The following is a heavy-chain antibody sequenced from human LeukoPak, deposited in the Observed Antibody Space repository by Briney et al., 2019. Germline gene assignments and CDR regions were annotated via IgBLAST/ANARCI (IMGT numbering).Heavy chain of an antibody. CDR1: GGSISSSSYY. CDR3: ARGLAAAAGTGEIDY. Sequence: PSETLSLTCTVSGGSISSSSYYWGRIRQPPWKGLEWIGYIYYSGSTNYNPSLKSRVTISVDTSKNQFSLKLSSVTAADTAVYYCARGLAAAAGTGEIDYWGQGTLVTVSS. J-gene: IGHJ4*02. CDR2: IYYSGST. D-gene: IGHD6-13*01. V-gene: IGHV4-61*05.